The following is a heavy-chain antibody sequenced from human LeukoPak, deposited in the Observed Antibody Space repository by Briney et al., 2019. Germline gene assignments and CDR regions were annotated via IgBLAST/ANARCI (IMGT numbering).Heavy chain of an antibody. CDR2: ISSRSSTI. CDR1: GFTFSDYY. Sequence: GGSLRLSCAASGFTFSDYYMSWIRQAPGKGLEWVSYISSRSSTIYYADSARGRFTISRDNAKNSLYLQMNSLRAEDTAVYYCAREDLPLDVWGKGTTVTVSS. V-gene: IGHV3-11*04. J-gene: IGHJ6*04. CDR3: AREDLPLDV.